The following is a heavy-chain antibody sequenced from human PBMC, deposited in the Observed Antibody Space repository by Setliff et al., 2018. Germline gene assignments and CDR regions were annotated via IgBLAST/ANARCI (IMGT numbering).Heavy chain of an antibody. D-gene: IGHD3-22*01. CDR3: ARYRNYFDSSGQTQYYFDY. J-gene: IGHJ4*02. V-gene: IGHV4-59*01. CDR1: GDSINPYY. Sequence: SETLSLTCSVSGDSINPYYWTWIRQPPGKGLEWIGFIYYSGATTYNPSLKSRVTISVDTSKNQFSLNLNSVTAADTAVYYCARYRNYFDSSGQTQYYFDYWGQGTLVTVSA. CDR2: IYYSGAT.